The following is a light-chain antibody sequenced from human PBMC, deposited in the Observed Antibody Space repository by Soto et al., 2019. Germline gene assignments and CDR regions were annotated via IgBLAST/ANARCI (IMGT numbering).Light chain of an antibody. Sequence: QSVLTQPPSASGTPGQRVSITCSGTDSNNGSNSVHWYQQVPGMAPKLLVYKSDQRPSGVPDRFSGSKSVTSASLAISGLRAEDEAEYYCATWDDGLSGVLFGGGTKLTVL. CDR1: DSNNGSNS. J-gene: IGLJ2*01. CDR2: KSD. CDR3: ATWDDGLSGVL. V-gene: IGLV1-47*01.